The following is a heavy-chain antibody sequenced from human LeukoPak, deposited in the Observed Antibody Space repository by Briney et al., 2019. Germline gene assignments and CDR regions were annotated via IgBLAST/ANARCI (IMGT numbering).Heavy chain of an antibody. CDR2: ISNSGSYT. CDR3: ARSRGAGPGAYFDY. CDR1: GFTFSDEY. V-gene: IGHV3-11*03. Sequence: GGALRLSCAASGFTFSDEYMSWIRQAPGKGLEWVSYISNSGSYTNYADSVKGRFTISRDNAKNSLYLQMNSLRAEDTAVYYCARSRGAGPGAYFDYWGQGTLISVSS. J-gene: IGHJ4*02. D-gene: IGHD6-19*01.